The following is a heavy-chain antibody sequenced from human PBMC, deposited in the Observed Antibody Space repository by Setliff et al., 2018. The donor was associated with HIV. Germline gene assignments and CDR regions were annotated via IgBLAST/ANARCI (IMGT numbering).Heavy chain of an antibody. V-gene: IGHV4-34*01. CDR3: AREIPYSYGGRGHPL. CDR2: VNRGRRT. J-gene: IGHJ4*02. CDR1: GGSFSDYY. D-gene: IGHD3-22*01. Sequence: ETLSFTCALSGGSFSDYYWSWIRQPPGMGLEWIGEVNRGRRTNYNSSLKSRVTISIDTSRNQFSLTVSSVTAADTAVYYCAREIPYSYGGRGHPLWGQGTLVTVSS.